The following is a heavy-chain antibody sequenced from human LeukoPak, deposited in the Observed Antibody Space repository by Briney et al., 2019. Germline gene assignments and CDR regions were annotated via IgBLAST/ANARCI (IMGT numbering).Heavy chain of an antibody. D-gene: IGHD6-6*01. CDR1: GGSFSGYY. V-gene: IGHV4-34*01. Sequence: SETLSLTCAVYGGSFSGYYWSWIRQPPGKGLEWIGEINHSGSTNYNPSLKSRVTISVDTSKNQFSLKLSSVTAADTAVYYCASVSSIPRSAGNWFDPWGQGTLVTVSS. CDR3: ASVSSIPRSAGNWFDP. J-gene: IGHJ5*02. CDR2: INHSGST.